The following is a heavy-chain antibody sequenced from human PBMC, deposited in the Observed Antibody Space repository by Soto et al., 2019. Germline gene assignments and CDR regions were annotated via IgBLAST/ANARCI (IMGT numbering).Heavy chain of an antibody. CDR1: GDIHMSYA. CDR2: TSGSGGST. D-gene: IGHD1-1*01. V-gene: IGHV3-23*01. CDR3: PKEVGTRHHPHAFNS. Sequence: LSLSSAATGDIHMSYAMSWLCPAPGDGLALVSDTSGSGGSTFYADSVKRRFTISRVNSKNTLYLQMIRLRVGESAVSSDPKEVGTRHHPHAFNSWRKGSMDTVS. J-gene: IGHJ3*02.